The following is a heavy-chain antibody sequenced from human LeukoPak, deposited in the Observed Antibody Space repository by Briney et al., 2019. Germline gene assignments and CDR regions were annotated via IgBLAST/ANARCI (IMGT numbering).Heavy chain of an antibody. V-gene: IGHV3-30*01. CDR3: ARGAAPTAASFDY. J-gene: IGHJ4*02. D-gene: IGHD6-6*01. CDR1: GFTFSSYA. Sequence: GGSLRLSCAASGFTFSSYAMHWVRQAPGKGLEWVAVISYDGSNKYYADSVKGRFTISRDNSKNTLYLQMNSLRAEDTAVYYCARGAAPTAASFDYWGQGTLVTVSS. CDR2: ISYDGSNK.